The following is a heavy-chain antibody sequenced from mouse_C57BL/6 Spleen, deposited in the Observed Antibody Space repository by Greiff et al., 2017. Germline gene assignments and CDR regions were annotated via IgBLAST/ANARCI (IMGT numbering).Heavy chain of an antibody. J-gene: IGHJ2*01. CDR1: GYTFTSYW. V-gene: IGHV1-69*01. Sequence: QVQLQQPGAELVMPGASVKLSCKASGYTFTSYWMHWVKQRPGQGLEWIGEIDPSDSYTNYNQKFKGKSTLTVDKSSSTAYMQLSSLTSEDSAVYYCAMSGTFFDYWGQGTTLTVSS. CDR3: AMSGTFFDY. CDR2: IDPSDSYT. D-gene: IGHD4-1*01.